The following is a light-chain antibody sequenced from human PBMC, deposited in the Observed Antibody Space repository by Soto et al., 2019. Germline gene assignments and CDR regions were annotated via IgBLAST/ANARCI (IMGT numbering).Light chain of an antibody. J-gene: IGKJ4*01. CDR3: QQRSNWPPGLT. V-gene: IGKV3-11*01. CDR1: QSVSSY. Sequence: EIVLTQSPATLSLSPGERATLSCRASQSVSSYLAWYQQKPGQAPRLLIYDASNRATGIPARFSGSGSGTGFTLTISSLEAEDFAVYYCQQRSNWPPGLTFGGGTKVEIK. CDR2: DAS.